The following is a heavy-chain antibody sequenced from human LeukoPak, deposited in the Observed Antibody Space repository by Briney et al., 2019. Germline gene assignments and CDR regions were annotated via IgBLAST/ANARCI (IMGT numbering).Heavy chain of an antibody. CDR2: INPKSGDT. Sequence: ASVKVSCKGPGYTFTGYYMHWVRQAPGQGLEWMGWINPKSGDTHYAQKFQGRATMTRDTSISTAYMELSRLRSDDTAVYYCARDSVTGTADYWGQGTLVTVSS. J-gene: IGHJ4*02. D-gene: IGHD6-19*01. CDR1: GYTFTGYY. CDR3: ARDSVTGTADY. V-gene: IGHV1-2*02.